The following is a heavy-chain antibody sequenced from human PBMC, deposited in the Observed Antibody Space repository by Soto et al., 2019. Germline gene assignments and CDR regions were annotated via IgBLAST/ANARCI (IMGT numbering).Heavy chain of an antibody. Sequence: SETLSLTCTVSGGSISSYYWSWIRQPPGKGLEWIGYIYYSGSTNYNPSLKSRVTISVDTSKNQFSLKLSSVTAADTAVYYCASHTKHRGYCSGGSCYPTLNWFDSWGQGTLVTVSS. V-gene: IGHV4-59*01. CDR1: GGSISSYY. CDR2: IYYSGST. CDR3: ASHTKHRGYCSGGSCYPTLNWFDS. D-gene: IGHD2-15*01. J-gene: IGHJ5*01.